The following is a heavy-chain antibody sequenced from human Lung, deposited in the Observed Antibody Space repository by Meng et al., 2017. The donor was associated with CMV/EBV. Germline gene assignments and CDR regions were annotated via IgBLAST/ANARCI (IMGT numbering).Heavy chain of an antibody. Sequence: GEXXKISCVASGLTFSSHPMTWVRQAPGKGLEWVSSISGSGGSTYSADSVQGRFTISKDNSKNTLYLQMSALRDEDTALYYCARGGPVAGKNWFARWGQGTLVTVSS. CDR1: GLTFSSHP. J-gene: IGHJ5*02. CDR3: ARGGPVAGKNWFAR. V-gene: IGHV3-23*01. D-gene: IGHD6-19*01. CDR2: ISGSGGST.